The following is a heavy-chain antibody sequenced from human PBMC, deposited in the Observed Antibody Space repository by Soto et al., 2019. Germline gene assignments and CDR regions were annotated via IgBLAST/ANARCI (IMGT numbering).Heavy chain of an antibody. J-gene: IGHJ4*01. CDR3: ATSVNAAMAFDY. CDR2: INPNGGST. Sequence: ASVKVSCKASGYTFTHYYIPWVRKAPGQGLECMGIINPNGGSTTYAQKFRAGFTMTRDTSTSTVYRELSSLRSEDSAVYDCATSVNAAMAFDYWG. V-gene: IGHV1-46*01. CDR1: GYTFTHYY. D-gene: IGHD5-18*01.